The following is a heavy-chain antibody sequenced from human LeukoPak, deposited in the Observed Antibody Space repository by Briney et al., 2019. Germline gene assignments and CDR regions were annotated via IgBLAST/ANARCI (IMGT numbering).Heavy chain of an antibody. V-gene: IGHV3-30*18. CDR2: LLYDGTNK. J-gene: IGHJ6*02. Sequence: GRSLRLSCAASGFTFRSYAMHWVRQAPGKGLEWVAVLLYDGTNKYYADSVKGRFTISRDNSKNTLYLQMNSLRAEDTAMYYCAKDRGYYGMDVWGQGTTVIVSS. CDR1: GFTFRSYA. CDR3: AKDRGYYGMDV.